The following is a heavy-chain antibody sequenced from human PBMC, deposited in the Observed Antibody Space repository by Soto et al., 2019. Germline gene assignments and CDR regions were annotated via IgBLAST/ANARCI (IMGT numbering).Heavy chain of an antibody. J-gene: IGHJ4*02. CDR1: GFIFTDYS. CDR3: ARDPKRRDGYNFDS. CDR2: ISNGDETT. D-gene: IGHD5-12*01. Sequence: GGSLRLSCAASGFIFTDYSMTWIRQAPGKGLEWVSYISNGDETTQYADSVKGRFTVSRDNAKKVLFLQMSSLRVDDTAVYCARDPKRRDGYNFDSWGRGALVTVSS. V-gene: IGHV3-11*01.